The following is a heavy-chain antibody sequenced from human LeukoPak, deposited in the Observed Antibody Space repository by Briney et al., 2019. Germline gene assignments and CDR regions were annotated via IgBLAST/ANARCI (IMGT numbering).Heavy chain of an antibody. Sequence: PGGSLRLSCAASGFTVSSKYMSWVRQAPGKGLEWVSAISGSGGSTYYADSVTGRFTISRDNSKNTLYSQMNSLRAEDTAVYYCAKDRDRGSPEHSADYWGQGTLVTVSS. CDR1: GFTVSSKY. V-gene: IGHV3-23*01. J-gene: IGHJ4*02. D-gene: IGHD1-26*01. CDR2: ISGSGGST. CDR3: AKDRDRGSPEHSADY.